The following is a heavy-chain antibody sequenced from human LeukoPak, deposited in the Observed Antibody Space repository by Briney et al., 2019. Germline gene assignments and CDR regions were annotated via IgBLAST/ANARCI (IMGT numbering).Heavy chain of an antibody. V-gene: IGHV5-51*01. CDR1: GYSFTSYW. J-gene: IGHJ4*02. CDR3: ARGAPSSSWPIDY. Sequence: GESLKISCKGSGYSFTSYWIGWVRQMPEKGLEWMGIIYPGDSDTRYSPSFQGQVTISADKSISTAYLQWSSLKASDTAMYYCARGAPSSSWPIDYWGQGTLVTVSS. CDR2: IYPGDSDT. D-gene: IGHD6-13*01.